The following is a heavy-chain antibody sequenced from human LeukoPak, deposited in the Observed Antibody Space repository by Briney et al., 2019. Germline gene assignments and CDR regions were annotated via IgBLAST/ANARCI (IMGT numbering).Heavy chain of an antibody. J-gene: IGHJ4*02. V-gene: IGHV3-23*01. Sequence: PGGSLRLSCAASGFTFSSYGMSWVRQAPGKGPEWVSAISGSGGSTYYADSVKGRFTISRDNSKNTLYLQMNSLRAEDTAVYYCAKVPLPSGYYSLGYYFDYWGQGTLVTVSS. CDR2: ISGSGGST. CDR3: AKVPLPSGYYSLGYYFDY. D-gene: IGHD3-9*01. CDR1: GFTFSSYG.